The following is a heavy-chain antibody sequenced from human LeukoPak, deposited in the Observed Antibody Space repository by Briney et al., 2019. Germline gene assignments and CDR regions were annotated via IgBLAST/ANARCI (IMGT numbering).Heavy chain of an antibody. D-gene: IGHD6-13*01. V-gene: IGHV4-34*01. J-gene: IGHJ5*02. CDR1: GGSFSGYY. CDR3: ARGAAAGSSNWFDP. CDR2: INHSGST. Sequence: SETLSLTCAVYGGSFSGYYWSWIRRPPGKGLEWIGEINHSGSTNYNPSLKSRVTMSVDTSKNQFSLKLSSATAADTAVYYCARGAAAGSSNWFDPWGQGTLVTVSS.